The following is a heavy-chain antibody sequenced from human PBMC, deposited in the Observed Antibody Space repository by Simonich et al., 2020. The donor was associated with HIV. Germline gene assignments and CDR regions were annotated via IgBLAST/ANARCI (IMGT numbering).Heavy chain of an antibody. V-gene: IGHV1-18*01. J-gene: IGHJ4*02. CDR1: GYTFNTYS. CDR2: ISTYNGNT. Sequence: QVQLVQSGAEVKKPGASVKVSCKASGYTFNTYSMNWVRQAPGQRLEWLGWISTYNGNTKYAEKFQGRVTMTTDKSTSTAYLELRRLRSDDTAVYYCAKEGFHDTLDYWGQGTLVTVSS. CDR3: AKEGFHDTLDY. D-gene: IGHD3-9*01.